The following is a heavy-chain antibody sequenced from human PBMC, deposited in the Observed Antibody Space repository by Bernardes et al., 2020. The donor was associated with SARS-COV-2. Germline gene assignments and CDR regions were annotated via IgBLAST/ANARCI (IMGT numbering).Heavy chain of an antibody. D-gene: IGHD2-2*01. Sequence: SLRLSCAASGFTFSSYWMSWVRQAPGKGLEWVANIKQDGSEKYYVDSVKGRFTISRDNAKNSLYLQINSLRAEDTAVYYCARGSDCSSTSCYLVFRYYYYGMDVWGQGTTVTVSS. CDR3: ARGSDCSSTSCYLVFRYYYYGMDV. J-gene: IGHJ6*02. CDR2: IKQDGSEK. CDR1: GFTFSSYW. V-gene: IGHV3-7*01.